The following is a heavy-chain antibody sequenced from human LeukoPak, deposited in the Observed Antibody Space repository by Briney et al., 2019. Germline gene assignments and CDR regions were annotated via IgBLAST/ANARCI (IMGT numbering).Heavy chain of an antibody. J-gene: IGHJ6*02. CDR2: MNPNSGNT. D-gene: IGHD5-12*01. Sequence: ASVKVSCKASGYTFTGYYMHWVRQAPGQGLEWMGWMNPNSGNTGYAQKFQGRVTMTRNTSISTAYMELSSLRSEDTAVYYCARGYIVATIRYYYYGMDVWGQGTTVTVSS. V-gene: IGHV1-8*02. CDR3: ARGYIVATIRYYYYGMDV. CDR1: GYTFTGYY.